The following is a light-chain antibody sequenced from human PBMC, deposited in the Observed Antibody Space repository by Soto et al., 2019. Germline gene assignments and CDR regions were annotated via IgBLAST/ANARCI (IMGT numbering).Light chain of an antibody. CDR2: DVS. Sequence: DIQMTQSPSSLPASVGDTVTITCRASERVAKWLAWYHQKPGNAPKVLIYDVSKSGSGAPSRFSGSGSETEFTLSITGLQPEDSATYFCQQYKIRSTFGQGTKVDIK. CDR3: QQYKIRST. CDR1: ERVAKW. J-gene: IGKJ1*01. V-gene: IGKV1-5*01.